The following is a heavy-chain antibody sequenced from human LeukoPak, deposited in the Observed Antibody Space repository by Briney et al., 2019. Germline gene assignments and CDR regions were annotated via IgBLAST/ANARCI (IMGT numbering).Heavy chain of an antibody. CDR2: IIPIFGTA. CDR3: ARGNGYNYVPGGY. V-gene: IGHV1-69*13. J-gene: IGHJ4*02. CDR1: GYTFTGYY. D-gene: IGHD5-24*01. Sequence: ASVKVSCKASGYTFTGYYMHWVRQAPGQGLEWMGGIIPIFGTANYAQKFQGRVTITADESTSTAYMELSSLRSEDTAVYYCARGNGYNYVPGGYWGQGTLVTVSS.